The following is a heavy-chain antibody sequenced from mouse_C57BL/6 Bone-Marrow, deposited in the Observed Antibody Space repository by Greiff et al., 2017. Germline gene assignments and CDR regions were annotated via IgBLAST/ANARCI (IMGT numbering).Heavy chain of an antibody. V-gene: IGHV1-7*01. CDR3: ARGVYDYHWYFDV. CDR1: GYTFTSYW. Sequence: QVQLQQSGAELATPGASVKLSCKASGYTFTSYWMHWVKQRPGQGLEWIGYINPSSGYTKYNQKFKDKATLTADKSSSTAYMQLSSLTYEDSAVYYCARGVYDYHWYFDVWGTGTTVTVSS. CDR2: INPSSGYT. D-gene: IGHD2-4*01. J-gene: IGHJ1*03.